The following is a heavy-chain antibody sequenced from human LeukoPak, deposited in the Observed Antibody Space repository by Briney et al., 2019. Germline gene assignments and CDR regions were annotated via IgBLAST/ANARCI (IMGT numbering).Heavy chain of an antibody. CDR1: GFTFSDHY. V-gene: IGHV3-72*01. Sequence: PGGSLRLSCAVSGFTFSDHYMDWVRQAPGRGLEWVGRSRNKDHRYSTEYAASVKGRFTISRDESKNSLYLQMNSLKIEDTAIYYCVRGHDSFDYWGQGTLVTVSS. D-gene: IGHD3-3*01. CDR3: VRGHDSFDY. CDR2: SRNKDHRYST. J-gene: IGHJ4*02.